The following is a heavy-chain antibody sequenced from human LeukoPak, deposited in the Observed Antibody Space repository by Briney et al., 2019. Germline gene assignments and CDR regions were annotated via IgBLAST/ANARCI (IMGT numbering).Heavy chain of an antibody. CDR3: ARDRDSSGWYGGDY. CDR1: GYTFTGYY. V-gene: IGHV1-2*06. Sequence: GASVKVSCKASGYTFTGYYMHWVRQAPGQGLEWMGRINPNSGGTNYAQKFQGRVTMTRDTSISTAYMELSRLRSDDTAVYYCARDRDSSGWYGGDYWGQGTLVTVSS. D-gene: IGHD6-19*01. CDR2: INPNSGGT. J-gene: IGHJ4*02.